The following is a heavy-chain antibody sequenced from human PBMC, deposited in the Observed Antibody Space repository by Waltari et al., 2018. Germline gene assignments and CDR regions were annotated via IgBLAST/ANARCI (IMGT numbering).Heavy chain of an antibody. Sequence: QVQLVQSGAEVKKPGASVKVSCKASGYTFTGYYMHWVRQAPGQGLEWMGRINPNSGGTNYEQKFQGRVTKTRDTAISTAYMELSRLRSADTAVYYCARVVGAGVWAFDIWGQGTMVTVSS. V-gene: IGHV1-2*06. D-gene: IGHD1-26*01. CDR3: ARVVGAGVWAFDI. CDR1: GYTFTGYY. J-gene: IGHJ3*02. CDR2: INPNSGGT.